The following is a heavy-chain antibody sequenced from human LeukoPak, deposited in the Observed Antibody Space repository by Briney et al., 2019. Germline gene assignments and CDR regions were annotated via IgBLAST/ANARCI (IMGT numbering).Heavy chain of an antibody. J-gene: IGHJ4*02. V-gene: IGHV3-23*01. CDR2: TSGSGGAT. Sequence: GGSLRLSCAASGFTFSNYAMSWVRQATGKGLEWVSSTSGSGGATYYADSVKGRFTISRDNAKNSLYLQMNSLRAEDMALYYCAKDISSGYYYPRFDYWGQGTLVTVSS. CDR1: GFTFSNYA. D-gene: IGHD3-22*01. CDR3: AKDISSGYYYPRFDY.